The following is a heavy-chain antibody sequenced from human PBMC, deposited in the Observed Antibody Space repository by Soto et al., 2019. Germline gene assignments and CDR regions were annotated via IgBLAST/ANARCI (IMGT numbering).Heavy chain of an antibody. Sequence: QLRLQESGSGLLKPSQTLSLTCVVSGGSVSRRDYSWSWIRQPPGKGLEWIGYIYHSRNTYYNPSLKNRVNHSINRSKKPFSPPVTPLTAADTAGKYFSQGVVEPGGRPEWFDPWGQGTLVTVSS. CDR3: SQGVVEPGGRPEWFDP. CDR2: IYHSRNT. CDR1: GGSVSRRDYS. D-gene: IGHD2-15*01. J-gene: IGHJ5*02. V-gene: IGHV4-30-2*01.